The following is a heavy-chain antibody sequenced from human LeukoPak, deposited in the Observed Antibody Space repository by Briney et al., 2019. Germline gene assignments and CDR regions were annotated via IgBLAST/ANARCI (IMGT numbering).Heavy chain of an antibody. CDR1: GFTFSSYG. V-gene: IGHV3-33*01. D-gene: IGHD6-13*01. Sequence: GGSLRLSCAASGFTFSSYGMHWVRQAPGKGLEWVAVIWYDGSNKYYADSVKGRFTISRDNSKNTLYLQMNSLRAEDTAVYYCAREVGAAANYYYYGMDVWGQGTTVTVSS. CDR2: IWYDGSNK. J-gene: IGHJ6*02. CDR3: AREVGAAANYYYYGMDV.